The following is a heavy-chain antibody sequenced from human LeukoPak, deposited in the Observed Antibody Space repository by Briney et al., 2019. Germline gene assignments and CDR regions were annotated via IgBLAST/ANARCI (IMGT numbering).Heavy chain of an antibody. CDR1: GYTFTSYY. Sequence: ASVKVSCKASGYTFTSYYMHWVRQAPGQGLEWMGIINPSGGSTSYAQKFQGRVTMTRDMSTSTVYMELSSLRSEDTAVYYCARAHRDYYDSSGYSPTPLDYWGQGTLVTVSS. D-gene: IGHD3-22*01. CDR2: INPSGGST. J-gene: IGHJ4*02. V-gene: IGHV1-46*01. CDR3: ARAHRDYYDSSGYSPTPLDY.